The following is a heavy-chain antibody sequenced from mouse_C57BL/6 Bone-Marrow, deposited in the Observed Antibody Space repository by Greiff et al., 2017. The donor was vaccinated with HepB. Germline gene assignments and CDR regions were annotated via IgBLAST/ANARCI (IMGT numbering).Heavy chain of an antibody. J-gene: IGHJ1*03. D-gene: IGHD1-1*01. V-gene: IGHV10-1*01. CDR1: GFSFNTYA. Sequence: EVKLVESGGGLVQPKGSLKLSCAASGFSFNTYAMNWVRQAPGKGLEWVARIRSKSNNYATYYADSVKDRFTISRDDSESMLYLQMNNLKTEDTAMYYCVRQDYYGSSYDWYFDVWGTGTTVTVSS. CDR3: VRQDYYGSSYDWYFDV. CDR2: IRSKSNNYAT.